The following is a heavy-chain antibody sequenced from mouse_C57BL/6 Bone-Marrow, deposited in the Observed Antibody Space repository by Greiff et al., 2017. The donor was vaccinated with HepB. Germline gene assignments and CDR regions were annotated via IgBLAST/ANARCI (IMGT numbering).Heavy chain of an antibody. CDR3: ARDCPGARYAY. CDR2: IHPNSGST. D-gene: IGHD6-1*01. V-gene: IGHV1-64*01. J-gene: IGHJ3*01. Sequence: VQLQQPGAELVKPGASVKLSCKASGYTFTSYWMHWVKQRPGQGLEWIGMIHPNSGSTNYNEKFKSKATLTVDKSSSTAYMQLSSLTSEDSAVYDCARDCPGARYAYWGQGNGVTVSA. CDR1: GYTFTSYW.